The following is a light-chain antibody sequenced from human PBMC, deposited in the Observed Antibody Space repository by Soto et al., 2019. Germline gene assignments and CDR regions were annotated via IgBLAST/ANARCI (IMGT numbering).Light chain of an antibody. V-gene: IGKV3-15*01. Sequence: EIVMTQSPATLSASPGERATLSCRASQSVGSNLAWYQQKPGQAPRVLIYGASTRATGIPARFSGSGSGAEFTLTISSLQSEDFALYYCQQYNHWPLTFGGGTKVDIK. CDR1: QSVGSN. CDR2: GAS. J-gene: IGKJ4*01. CDR3: QQYNHWPLT.